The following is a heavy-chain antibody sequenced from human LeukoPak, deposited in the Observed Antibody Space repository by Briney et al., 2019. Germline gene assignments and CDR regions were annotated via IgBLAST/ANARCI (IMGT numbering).Heavy chain of an antibody. CDR3: ASSLIVVVPAARGLGD. J-gene: IGHJ4*02. D-gene: IGHD2-2*01. V-gene: IGHV1-18*01. CDR2: ISGYNGYT. Sequence: VASVKVSCKASGYTFTNFGISWVRQAPGQGLEWMGWISGYNGYTKYTQSYQGRVTMTTDTSTGTAYMELSSLRSEDTAVYYCASSLIVVVPAARGLGDWGQGTLVTVSS. CDR1: GYTFTNFG.